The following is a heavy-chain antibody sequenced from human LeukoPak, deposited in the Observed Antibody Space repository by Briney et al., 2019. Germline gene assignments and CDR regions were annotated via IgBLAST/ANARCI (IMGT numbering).Heavy chain of an antibody. CDR2: INPNSGGT. J-gene: IGHJ5*02. CDR1: GYTFTGYY. CDR3: ARAGAVVDNWFDP. Sequence: AASVKVSCKASGYTFTGYYMHWVRQAPGQGLEWMGWINPNSGGTNYAQKFQGRVTITRNTSISTAYMELSSLRSEDTAVYYCARAGAVVDNWFDPWGQGTLVTVSS. D-gene: IGHD2-15*01. V-gene: IGHV1-2*02.